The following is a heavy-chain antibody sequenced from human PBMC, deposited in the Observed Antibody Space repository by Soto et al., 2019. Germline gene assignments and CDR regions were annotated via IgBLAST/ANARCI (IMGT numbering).Heavy chain of an antibody. D-gene: IGHD6-19*01. V-gene: IGHV3-15*07. CDR1: GFTFSNAW. Sequence: GGSLRLSCAASGFTFSNAWMNWVRQAPGKGLEWVGRIKSKTDGETTDYAAPVKGRFTISRDDSKNTLYLQMNSLKTEDTAVYYCTTVPAVAGTLNWFDPWGQGTLVTVSS. CDR2: IKSKTDGETT. J-gene: IGHJ5*02. CDR3: TTVPAVAGTLNWFDP.